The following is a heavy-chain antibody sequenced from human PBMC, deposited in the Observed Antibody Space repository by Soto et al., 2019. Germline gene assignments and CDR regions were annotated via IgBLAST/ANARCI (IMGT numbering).Heavy chain of an antibody. J-gene: IGHJ4*02. CDR1: GYTFTSYA. D-gene: IGHD2-21*02. V-gene: IGHV1-3*05. Sequence: QVQLVQSGAEEKKPGASVKVSCKASGYTFTSYAMHWVSQAPGQRLEWMGWINAGNGNTKYSQKFQGRVTITRDTSANTADMELSSLRSEDTSVSDCARSFVGVTNFDYWRQGTLVTFA. CDR3: ARSFVGVTNFDY. CDR2: INAGNGNT.